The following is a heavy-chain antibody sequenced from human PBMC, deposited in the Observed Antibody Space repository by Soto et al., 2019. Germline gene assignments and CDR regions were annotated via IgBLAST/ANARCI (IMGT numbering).Heavy chain of an antibody. D-gene: IGHD6-13*01. CDR3: ARDTAAAGTREIDYYYYGMDV. CDR2: ISAYNGNT. Sequence: ASLKVSCKASGYTFTSYGISWVRQAPGEGLERMGWISAYNGNTNDAQKLKGRVTMTTDTSKSTAYMELRSLRSDDTAVYYCARDTAAAGTREIDYYYYGMDVWGQGATVTVSS. V-gene: IGHV1-18*04. CDR1: GYTFTSYG. J-gene: IGHJ6*02.